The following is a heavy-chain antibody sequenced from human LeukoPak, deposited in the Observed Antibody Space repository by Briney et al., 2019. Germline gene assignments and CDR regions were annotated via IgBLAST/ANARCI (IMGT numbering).Heavy chain of an antibody. CDR2: ISFDGSNQ. CDR1: GFTFSSYG. CDR3: AKPPEVGATVGYFDY. J-gene: IGHJ4*02. D-gene: IGHD1-26*01. V-gene: IGHV3-30*18. Sequence: GRSLRLSCAASGFTFSSYGMHWVRQAPGKGLEWVALISFDGSNQYYADSVKGRFTISRDNSKNTVYLQMNSLRAEDTAVYYCAKPPEVGATVGYFDYWGQGTLVTVSS.